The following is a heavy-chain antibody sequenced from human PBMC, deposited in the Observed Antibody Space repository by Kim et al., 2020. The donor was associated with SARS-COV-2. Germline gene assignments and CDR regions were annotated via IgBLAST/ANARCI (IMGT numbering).Heavy chain of an antibody. CDR1: GYTFTSYY. CDR3: ARDRYSSGWYGGDRGVYGMDV. CDR2: INPSGGST. J-gene: IGHJ6*02. V-gene: IGHV1-46*01. D-gene: IGHD6-19*01. Sequence: ASVKVSCKASGYTFTSYYMHWVRQAPGQGLEWMGIINPSGGSTSYAQKFQGRVTMTRDTSTSTVYMELSSLRSEDTAVYYCARDRYSSGWYGGDRGVYGMDVWGQGTTVTVSS.